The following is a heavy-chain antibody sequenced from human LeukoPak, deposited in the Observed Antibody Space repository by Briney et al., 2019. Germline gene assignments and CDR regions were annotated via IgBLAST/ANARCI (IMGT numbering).Heavy chain of an antibody. V-gene: IGHV3-21*01. D-gene: IGHD3-10*02. J-gene: IGHJ6*04. CDR2: INSRSSYV. CDR3: AELGITMIGGV. CDR1: GFPFSSYG. Sequence: GGSLRLSCAASGFPFSSYGMHWVRQAPGKGLEWVSSINSRSSYVYYADSVKGRFTISRDNAKNSLYLQMNSLRAEDTAVYYCAELGITMIGGVWGKGTTVTISS.